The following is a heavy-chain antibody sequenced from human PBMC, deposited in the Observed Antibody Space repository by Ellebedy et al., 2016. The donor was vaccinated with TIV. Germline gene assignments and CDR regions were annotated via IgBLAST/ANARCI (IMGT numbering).Heavy chain of an antibody. D-gene: IGHD2-15*01. CDR1: GLTFSSNT. V-gene: IGHV3-23*01. Sequence: GESLKISCVASGLTFSSNTMSWVRQAPGKGLEWVSAISGSGGSTYYADSVKGRCTISRDISRNTLYLQMNSLRAEDTAVYYCAKDRALGYCTGGSCNTKWGQGTLVTVSS. CDR2: ISGSGGST. CDR3: AKDRALGYCTGGSCNTK. J-gene: IGHJ4*02.